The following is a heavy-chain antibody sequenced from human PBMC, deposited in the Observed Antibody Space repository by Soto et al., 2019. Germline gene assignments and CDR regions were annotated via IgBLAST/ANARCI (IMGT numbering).Heavy chain of an antibody. CDR1: VYTFTSYG. CDR3: ARSNSGSYGGRNWFDP. V-gene: IGHV1-18*04. CDR2: ISAYNGNT. J-gene: IGHJ5*02. D-gene: IGHD1-26*01. Sequence: VSCKSSVYTFTSYGISGVRQAPGQGLEWMGWISAYNGNTNYAQKLQGRVTMTTDTSTSTAYMELRSLRSDDTAVYYCARSNSGSYGGRNWFDPWGQGTLVTVSS.